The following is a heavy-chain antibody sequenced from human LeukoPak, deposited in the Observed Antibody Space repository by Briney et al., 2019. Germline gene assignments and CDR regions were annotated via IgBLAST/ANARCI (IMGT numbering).Heavy chain of an antibody. Sequence: GGSLRLSCAASGFTFSSYWMSWVRQAPGKGLEWVANIKQDGSEKYYVDSVKGRFTITRDNAKNSLYLQMNSLRAEDTAVYYCARDKVVGTTYFDYWGQGTLVTVSS. CDR3: ARDKVVGTTYFDY. D-gene: IGHD1-26*01. V-gene: IGHV3-7*01. CDR1: GFTFSSYW. J-gene: IGHJ4*02. CDR2: IKQDGSEK.